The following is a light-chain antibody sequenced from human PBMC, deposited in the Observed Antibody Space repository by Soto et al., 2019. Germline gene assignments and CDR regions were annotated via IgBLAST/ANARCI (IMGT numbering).Light chain of an antibody. J-gene: IGLJ1*01. V-gene: IGLV2-14*01. CDR2: EFS. CDR1: SSDIGGYKH. Sequence: QSALTQPASVSGSPGQSITISCTGTSSDIGGYKHVSWYQQHPGKAPKLMIYEFSNRPSGVSNRFSGSKSGNTASLTISGLQAEDEADYYCSSYTTSSTQVFGTGTKATGL. CDR3: SSYTTSSTQV.